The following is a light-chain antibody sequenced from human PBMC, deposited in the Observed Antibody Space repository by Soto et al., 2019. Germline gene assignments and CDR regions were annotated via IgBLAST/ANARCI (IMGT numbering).Light chain of an antibody. V-gene: IGLV2-14*01. CDR3: SSYTSSSTVV. CDR1: SSDVGAYNY. J-gene: IGLJ2*01. CDR2: DVS. Sequence: SVLTQPASVSGSPGQSITISCTGTSSDVGAYNYVSWYQQHPGKVPKLMIYDVSNRPSGVSNRFSGSKSGNTASLTISGLQAEDEADYYCSSYTSSSTVVFGGGTKLTVL.